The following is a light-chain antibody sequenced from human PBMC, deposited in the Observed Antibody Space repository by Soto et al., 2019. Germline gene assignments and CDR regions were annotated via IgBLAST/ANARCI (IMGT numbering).Light chain of an antibody. CDR1: QSVYNY. CDR2: DSS. J-gene: IGKJ5*01. CDR3: QQRYSWPPIT. Sequence: EIVLTQSPATLSLSPGDRATLSCRASQSVYNYLAWFQQKPGQAPRLLIYDSSNRATGTPARFSGSGSGTDFTLTISGLEPEDFVVYFCQQRYSWPPITFGQGTLLEIK. V-gene: IGKV3-11*01.